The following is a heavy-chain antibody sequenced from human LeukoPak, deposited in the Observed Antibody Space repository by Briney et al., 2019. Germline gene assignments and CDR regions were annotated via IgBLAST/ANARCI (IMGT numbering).Heavy chain of an antibody. CDR3: AKNTEWLPSYYYYYMDV. CDR1: GFTFSSYG. D-gene: IGHD3-3*01. V-gene: IGHV3-30*02. Sequence: GGSLRLSCAASGFTFSSYGMHWVRQAPGKGLEWVAFIRYDGSNKYYADSVKGRFTISRDNSKNTLYLQMNSLRAEDTAVYYCAKNTEWLPSYYYYYMDVWGKGTTVTISS. J-gene: IGHJ6*03. CDR2: IRYDGSNK.